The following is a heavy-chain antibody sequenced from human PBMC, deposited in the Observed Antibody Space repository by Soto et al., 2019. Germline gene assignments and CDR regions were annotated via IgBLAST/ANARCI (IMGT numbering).Heavy chain of an antibody. CDR3: ARGPLGTSGDHYYYYYYMDV. CDR2: IWYDGSNK. CDR1: GFTFSSYG. V-gene: IGHV3-33*01. Sequence: PGGSLRLSCAASGFTFSSYGMHWVRQAPGKGLEWVAVIWYDGSNKYYADSVKGRFTISRDNSKNTLYLQMNSLRAEDTAVYYCARGPLGTSGDHYYYYYYMDVWGKGTTVTVSS. J-gene: IGHJ6*03. D-gene: IGHD3-10*01.